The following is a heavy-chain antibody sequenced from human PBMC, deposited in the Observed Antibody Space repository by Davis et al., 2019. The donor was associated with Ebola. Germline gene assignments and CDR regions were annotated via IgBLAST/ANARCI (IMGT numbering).Heavy chain of an antibody. Sequence: GESLKISCVASGFTFSSYAMHWVRQAPGKGLEWVAVISYDGSNKYYADSVKGRFTISRDNSKNTLYLQMNSLRAEDTAVYYCASGGFDYWGQGTLVTVSS. CDR1: GFTFSSYA. V-gene: IGHV3-30-3*01. J-gene: IGHJ4*02. CDR3: ASGGFDY. CDR2: ISYDGSNK.